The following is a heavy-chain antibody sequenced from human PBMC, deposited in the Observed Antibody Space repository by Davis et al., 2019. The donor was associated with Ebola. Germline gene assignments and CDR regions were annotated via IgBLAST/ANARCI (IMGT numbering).Heavy chain of an antibody. CDR1: GFTFSSYG. CDR2: ISYDGSNK. V-gene: IGHV3-30*03. CDR3: ARALGYCSSTSCRGRYFDY. J-gene: IGHJ4*02. Sequence: GESLKISCAASGFTFSSYGMHWVRQAPGKGLEWVAVISYDGSNKYYADSVKGRFTISRDNSKNTLYLQMNSLRAEDTAVYYCARALGYCSSTSCRGRYFDYWGQGTLVTVSS. D-gene: IGHD2-2*01.